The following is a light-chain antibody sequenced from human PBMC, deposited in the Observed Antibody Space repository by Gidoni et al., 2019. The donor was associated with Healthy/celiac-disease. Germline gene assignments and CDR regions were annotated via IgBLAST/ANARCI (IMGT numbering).Light chain of an antibody. CDR1: QSVSSSY. J-gene: IGKJ4*01. Sequence: EIVLTQSPGTLSLSPGERATLSCRASQSVSSSYLAWYQQKPGQAPRLLIDGASSRATGIPDRFSGSGSGTDFTLTISRLEPEDFAVYYCQQYGSSGGLTFGGGTKVEIK. CDR3: QQYGSSGGLT. V-gene: IGKV3-20*01. CDR2: GAS.